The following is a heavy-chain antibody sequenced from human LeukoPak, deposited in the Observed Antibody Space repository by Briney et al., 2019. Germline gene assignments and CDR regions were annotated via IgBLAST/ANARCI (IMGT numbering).Heavy chain of an antibody. CDR3: ARDQALAGPRFDY. J-gene: IGHJ4*02. Sequence: GGSLRLSCADSGFTFSSYLMHWVRQAPGKELVWVSRINSDGSSTSYADSVKGRFTISRDNAKNTLYLQMNSLRAEDTAVYYCARDQALAGPRFDYWGQGTLVTVSS. CDR2: INSDGSST. D-gene: IGHD6-19*01. CDR1: GFTFSSYL. V-gene: IGHV3-74*01.